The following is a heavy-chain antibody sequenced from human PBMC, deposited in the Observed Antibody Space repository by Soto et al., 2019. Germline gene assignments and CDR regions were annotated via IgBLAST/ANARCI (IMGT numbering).Heavy chain of an antibody. D-gene: IGHD2-21*01. CDR3: ARKGRDRDAFDI. Sequence: SETLSLTCAVYGGSFSGYYWSWIRQPPGKGLEWIGEINHSGSTNYNPSLKSRVTISVDTSKNQSSLKLSSVTAADTAVYYCARKGRDRDAFDIWGQGTMVTVSS. CDR2: INHSGST. J-gene: IGHJ3*02. CDR1: GGSFSGYY. V-gene: IGHV4-34*01.